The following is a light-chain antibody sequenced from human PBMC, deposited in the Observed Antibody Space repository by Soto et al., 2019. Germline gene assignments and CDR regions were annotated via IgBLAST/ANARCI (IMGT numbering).Light chain of an antibody. J-gene: IGKJ1*01. CDR3: HQSFTTPWT. CDR1: QSISNF. Sequence: DIQMTQSPFSLSASVGDSVTITCRASQSISNFLNWYQQKPGKAPNLLIYAASNLQTGVPSRFSGSGSGTDFTLTICSLQPEDFATYFCHQSFTTPWTFGQGTKVEIK. CDR2: AAS. V-gene: IGKV1-39*01.